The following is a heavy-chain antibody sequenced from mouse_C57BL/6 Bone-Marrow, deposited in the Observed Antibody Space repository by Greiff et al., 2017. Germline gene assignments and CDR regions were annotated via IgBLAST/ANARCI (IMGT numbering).Heavy chain of an antibody. V-gene: IGHV1-7*01. D-gene: IGHD1-1*01. CDR3: ARTPNGSIVEY. CDR2: INPSSGYT. CDR1: GYTFTSYW. Sequence: VQLQQSGAELVKPGASVKLSCKASGYTFTSYWMHWVKQRPGQGLEWIGYINPSSGYTKYNQKFKDKATLTADKSSSTAYMQLSSLTYEDAAVYYCARTPNGSIVEYWCQGTTLTVSS. J-gene: IGHJ2*01.